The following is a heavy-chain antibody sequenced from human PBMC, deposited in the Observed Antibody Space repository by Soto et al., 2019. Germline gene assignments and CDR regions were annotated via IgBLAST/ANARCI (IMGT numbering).Heavy chain of an antibody. CDR1: GGTFSSYS. Sequence: ASVKVSCKASGGTFSSYSISWVRQAPGQGLEWVGGIIPIFGTANYAQKFQGRVTITADKSTSTAYMELSSLRSEDTAVYYCASVVVVAASFYYGMDVWGQGTTVTVSS. CDR3: ASVVVVAASFYYGMDV. D-gene: IGHD2-15*01. J-gene: IGHJ6*02. V-gene: IGHV1-69*06. CDR2: IIPIFGTA.